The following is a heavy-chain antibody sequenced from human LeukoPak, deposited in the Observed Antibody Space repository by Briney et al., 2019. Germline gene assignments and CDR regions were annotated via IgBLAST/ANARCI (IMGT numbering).Heavy chain of an antibody. J-gene: IGHJ4*02. CDR1: GGSISSYY. V-gene: IGHV4-30-4*01. CDR2: IYYSGST. D-gene: IGHD2-2*01. Sequence: SETLSLTCTVSGGSISSYYWSWIRQPPGKGLEWIGYIYYSGSTYYNPSLKSRVTISVDTSKNQFSLKLSSVTAADTAVYYCARDRVPAAEPGYFDYWGQGILVTVSS. CDR3: ARDRVPAAEPGYFDY.